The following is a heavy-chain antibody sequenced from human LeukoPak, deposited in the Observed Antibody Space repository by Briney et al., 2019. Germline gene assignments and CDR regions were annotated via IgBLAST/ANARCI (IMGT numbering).Heavy chain of an antibody. CDR2: INHSGST. Sequence: PSETLSLTCAVYGGSFSGYYWSWIRQSPGKGLEWIGEINHSGSTNYNPSLKSRVTISVDTSKNQFSLKLSSVNAADTAVYYCARHPSSGWPPRGADYWGQGTLVTVSS. V-gene: IGHV4-34*01. J-gene: IGHJ4*02. CDR1: GGSFSGYY. D-gene: IGHD6-19*01. CDR3: ARHPSSGWPPRGADY.